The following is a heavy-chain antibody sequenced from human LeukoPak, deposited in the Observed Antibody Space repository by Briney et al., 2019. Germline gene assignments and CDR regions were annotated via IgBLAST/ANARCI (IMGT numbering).Heavy chain of an antibody. CDR3: ATVARYYDILTGRPHFSYYFDY. CDR1: GYTLTELS. D-gene: IGHD3-9*01. V-gene: IGHV1-24*01. Sequence: VASVKVSCKVSGYTLTELSMHWVRQAPGKGLEWMGGFDPEDGETIYAQKLQGRVTMTEDTSTDTAYMELSSLRSEDAAVYYCATVARYYDILTGRPHFSYYFDYWGQGTLVTVSS. CDR2: FDPEDGET. J-gene: IGHJ4*02.